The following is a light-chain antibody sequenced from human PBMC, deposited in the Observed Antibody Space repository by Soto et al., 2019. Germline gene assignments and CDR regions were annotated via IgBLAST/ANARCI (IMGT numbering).Light chain of an antibody. CDR1: SSDVGGYKF. J-gene: IGLJ1*01. V-gene: IGLV2-8*01. CDR2: EVT. Sequence: QSALTQPASVSGSPGQSITISCTGTSSDVGGYKFVSWYQQHPGKAPKLMIYEVTKRPSGVPDRFSGSKSGNTASLTVSGLQAEDEGDYYCSSFAGSDTVVFGSGTKLTVL. CDR3: SSFAGSDTVV.